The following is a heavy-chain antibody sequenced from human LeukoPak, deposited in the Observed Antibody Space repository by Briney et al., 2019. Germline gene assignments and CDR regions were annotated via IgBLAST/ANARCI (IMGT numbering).Heavy chain of an antibody. CDR1: GVSISNYF. D-gene: IGHD3-3*01. V-gene: IGHV4-4*07. J-gene: IGHJ4*02. Sequence: SETLSLTCTVSGVSISNYFWSWIRQPAGKGLEWIGRIYTSGTTNYNPSLKSRVTMSVDTSKNQFSLKLSSVTAADTAVYYCARINDFWSGYFHHDYWGQGTLVTVSS. CDR2: IYTSGTT. CDR3: ARINDFWSGYFHHDY.